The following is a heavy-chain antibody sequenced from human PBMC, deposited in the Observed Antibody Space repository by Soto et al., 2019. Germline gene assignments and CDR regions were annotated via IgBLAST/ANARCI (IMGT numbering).Heavy chain of an antibody. CDR1: GFTFSSYA. J-gene: IGHJ4*02. CDR3: AKDLYGFWSGYWYYFDY. Sequence: EVQLLESGGGLVQPGGSLRLSCAASGFTFSSYAMSWVRQAPGKGLEWVSAISGSGGSTYYADSVKGRFTISRDNSKNTLYLQMNSLRAEDTAVYYCAKDLYGFWSGYWYYFDYWGQGTLVTVSS. CDR2: ISGSGGST. D-gene: IGHD3-3*01. V-gene: IGHV3-23*01.